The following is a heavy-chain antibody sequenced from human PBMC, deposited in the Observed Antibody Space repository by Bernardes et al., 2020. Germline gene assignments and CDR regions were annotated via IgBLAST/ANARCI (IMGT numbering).Heavy chain of an antibody. CDR1: GFTFRSYS. CDR3: ARHPTPTHSSFDY. Sequence: GGSLRLSCAASGFTFRSYSMNWVRQAPGKGLEWVSYISGTSTTIYYADSVKGRFTISRDNAKNSLYLQMDSLRDEDTAVYFCARHPTPTHSSFDYWGQGTLVTVSS. D-gene: IGHD6-13*01. J-gene: IGHJ4*02. V-gene: IGHV3-48*02. CDR2: ISGTSTTI.